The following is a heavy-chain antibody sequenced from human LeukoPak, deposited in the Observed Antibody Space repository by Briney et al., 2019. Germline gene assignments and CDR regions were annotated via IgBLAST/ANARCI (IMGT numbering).Heavy chain of an antibody. CDR2: INPSGGST. Sequence: ASVEVSCKASGYTFTTHYIHWVRQAPGQGLEGMGIINPSGGSTSYTHKFQGRVTMTRDTSTSTVYMELSSLRSEDTAVYYCARRAYNDYFFDYWGQGTLVTVSS. CDR3: ARRAYNDYFFDY. D-gene: IGHD2/OR15-2a*01. J-gene: IGHJ4*02. V-gene: IGHV1-46*01. CDR1: GYTFTTHY.